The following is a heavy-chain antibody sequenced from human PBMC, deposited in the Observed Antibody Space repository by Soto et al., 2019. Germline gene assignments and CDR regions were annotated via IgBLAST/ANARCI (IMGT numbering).Heavy chain of an antibody. Sequence: ASVKVSCKASGYTFTSYGISWVRQAPGQGLEWMGWISAYNGNTNYAQKLQGRVTMTIDTSTSTAYMELRSLRSDDTAVYYCARDPTSRGAFDIWGQGTMVTVSS. CDR3: ARDPTSRGAFDI. V-gene: IGHV1-18*01. J-gene: IGHJ3*02. CDR1: GYTFTSYG. CDR2: ISAYNGNT. D-gene: IGHD1-26*01.